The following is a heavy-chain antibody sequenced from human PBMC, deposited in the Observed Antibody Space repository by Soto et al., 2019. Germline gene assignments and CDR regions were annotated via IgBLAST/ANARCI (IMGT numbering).Heavy chain of an antibody. V-gene: IGHV1-69*01. Sequence: QVQLVQSGAEVKKPGSSVKVSCKAPGGTFSSYAIGWVRQAPGQGLEWMGGIIPIFGTANYAQKFQGRVTITADESTSTAYMELSSLRSEDTAVYYCARSLTPSRGYNYFDYWGQGTLVTVSS. J-gene: IGHJ4*02. D-gene: IGHD5-12*01. CDR1: GGTFSSYA. CDR3: ARSLTPSRGYNYFDY. CDR2: IIPIFGTA.